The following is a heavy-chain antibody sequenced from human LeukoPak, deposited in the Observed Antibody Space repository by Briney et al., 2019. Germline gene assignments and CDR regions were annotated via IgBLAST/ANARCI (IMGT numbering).Heavy chain of an antibody. D-gene: IGHD3-22*01. V-gene: IGHV4-30-4*01. CDR2: IYYSGST. CDR1: GGSISSGDYY. Sequence: SQTLSLTCTVSGGSISSGDYYWSWIRQPPGTGLEWIGYIYYSGSTYYNPSLKSRVTISVDTSKNQFSLKLSSVTAADTAVYYCARSRGYDSSGYWTDDNAFDIWGQGTMVTVSS. J-gene: IGHJ3*02. CDR3: ARSRGYDSSGYWTDDNAFDI.